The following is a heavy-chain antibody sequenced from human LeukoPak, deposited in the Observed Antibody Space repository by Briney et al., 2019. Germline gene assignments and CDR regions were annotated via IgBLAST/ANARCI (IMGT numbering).Heavy chain of an antibody. J-gene: IGHJ4*02. CDR3: AHRLARLGYCSSTSCYTREYYFDY. V-gene: IGHV2-5*01. CDR2: VYWTDDT. D-gene: IGHD2-2*02. Sequence: SGPTLVNPTQTLTLTCTLSGFSLSTSGVGVGWIRQPPGKALEWLGIVYWTDDTRYSPFLKSRLTITKDTSKNQVVLTMTNMAPVDTATYYCAHRLARLGYCSSTSCYTREYYFDYWGQGTLVTVSS. CDR1: GFSLSTSGVG.